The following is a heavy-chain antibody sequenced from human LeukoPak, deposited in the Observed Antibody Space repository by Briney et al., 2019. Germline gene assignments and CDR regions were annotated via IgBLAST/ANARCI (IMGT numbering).Heavy chain of an antibody. V-gene: IGHV1-69*05. CDR3: ARADLNSYGLPLFDY. Sequence: SVKVSCKASGGTFSRYAISWVRQAPGQGLEWMGRIIPIFGTANYAQKFQGRVTITTDESTSTAYMELSSLRSEDTAVYYCARADLNSYGLPLFDYWGQGTLVTVSS. D-gene: IGHD5-18*01. CDR2: IIPIFGTA. J-gene: IGHJ4*02. CDR1: GGTFSRYA.